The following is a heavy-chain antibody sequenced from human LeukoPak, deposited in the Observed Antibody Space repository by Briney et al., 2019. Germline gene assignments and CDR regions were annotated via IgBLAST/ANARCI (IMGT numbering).Heavy chain of an antibody. V-gene: IGHV1-2*02. CDR3: ARDRPHCSGGSCYSGEAE. CDR2: INPNSGGT. Sequence: ASVKVSCKASGYTFTGYYMHWVRQAPGQGLEWMGWINPNSGGTNYAQKFQGRVTMTRDTSTSTAYMELSRLRSDDTAVYYCARDRPHCSGGSCYSGEAEWGQGTLVTVSS. CDR1: GYTFTGYY. D-gene: IGHD2-15*01. J-gene: IGHJ4*02.